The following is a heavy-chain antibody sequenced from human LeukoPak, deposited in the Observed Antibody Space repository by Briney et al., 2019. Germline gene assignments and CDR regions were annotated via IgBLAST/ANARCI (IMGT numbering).Heavy chain of an antibody. CDR1: GFTFSSHA. D-gene: IGHD3-10*01. CDR3: ARDLSYYYASDY. Sequence: GGSLRLSCAASGFTFSSHAIHWVRQAPGKGLEWVTFISYDGSTKYYADSVKGRFTISRDNSKNTLYLQMNSLRPEGTAVYYCARDLSYYYASDYWGQGTLVTVSS. CDR2: ISYDGSTK. J-gene: IGHJ4*02. V-gene: IGHV3-30-3*01.